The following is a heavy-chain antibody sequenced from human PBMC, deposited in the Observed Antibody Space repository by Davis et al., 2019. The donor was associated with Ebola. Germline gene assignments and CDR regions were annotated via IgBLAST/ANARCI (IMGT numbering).Heavy chain of an antibody. J-gene: IGHJ6*04. CDR3: ARDGSGRFVPLYGMDV. CDR2: IIPIFGTA. CDR1: GYTFTSYA. Sequence: AASVKVSCKASGYTFTSYAMNWVRQAPGQGLEWMGGIIPIFGTANYAQKFQGRVTITADESTSTAYMELSSLRSEDTAVYYCARDGSGRFVPLYGMDVWGKGTTVTVSS. D-gene: IGHD1-26*01. V-gene: IGHV1-69*13.